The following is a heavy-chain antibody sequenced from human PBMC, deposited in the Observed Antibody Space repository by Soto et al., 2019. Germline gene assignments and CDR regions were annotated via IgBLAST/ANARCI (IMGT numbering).Heavy chain of an antibody. CDR1: GGSISSYY. Sequence: SETLSLTCTVSGGSISSYYWSWIRQPPGKGLEWIGYIYYSGSTNYNPSLKSRVTISVDTSKNQFSLKLSSVTAADTAVYYCARESGGAFDIWGQGTMVTVSS. D-gene: IGHD2-15*01. CDR3: ARESGGAFDI. J-gene: IGHJ3*02. CDR2: IYYSGST. V-gene: IGHV4-59*01.